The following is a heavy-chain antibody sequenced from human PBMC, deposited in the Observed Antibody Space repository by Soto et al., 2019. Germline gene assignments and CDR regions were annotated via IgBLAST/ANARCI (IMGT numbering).Heavy chain of an antibody. V-gene: IGHV5-10-1*01. CDR1: GYSFSGYW. D-gene: IGHD3-22*01. CDR3: ARQIYDSDTGPNFQYYFDS. Sequence: ESLKFSCKGSGYSFSGYWITWVRQKPGKGLEWMGRIDPSGSQTYYSPSFRGHVTISATKSITTVFLQWSSLRASDTAMYYCARQIYDSDTGPNFQYYFDSWGQGTPVTVSS. CDR2: IDPSGSQT. J-gene: IGHJ4*02.